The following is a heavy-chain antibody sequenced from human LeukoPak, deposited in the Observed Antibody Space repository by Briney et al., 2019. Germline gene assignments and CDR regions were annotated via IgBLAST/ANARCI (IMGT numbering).Heavy chain of an antibody. CDR3: ARGLGGSYPFDC. CDR2: INTDGSRT. Sequence: PGGSLRLPCAASGFTFSNYWMDWVRQAPGKGLVWVSRINTDGSRTTYADSVKGRFTISRDNAKNTLYLQMNSLRADDTAVYFCARGLGGSYPFDCWGQGALVTVSS. CDR1: GFTFSNYW. V-gene: IGHV3-74*01. J-gene: IGHJ4*02. D-gene: IGHD3-16*02.